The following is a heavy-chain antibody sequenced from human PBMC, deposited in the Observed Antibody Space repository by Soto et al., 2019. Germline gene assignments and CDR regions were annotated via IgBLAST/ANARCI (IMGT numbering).Heavy chain of an antibody. CDR1: GGSINGYY. Sequence: SETLSLTCTVSGGSINGYYWSWIRQPAGKGLEWIGRIYTSGSTNYNPSLKSRVTMSVDTSKNQFSLKLDSVTAADTAVYYCARDSRDNSGRSFDYWGQGTLVTVSS. CDR3: ARDSRDNSGRSFDY. D-gene: IGHD6-19*01. V-gene: IGHV4-4*07. CDR2: IYTSGST. J-gene: IGHJ4*02.